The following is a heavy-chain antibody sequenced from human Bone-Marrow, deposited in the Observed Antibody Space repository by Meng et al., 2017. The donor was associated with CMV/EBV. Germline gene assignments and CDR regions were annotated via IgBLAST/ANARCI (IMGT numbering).Heavy chain of an antibody. Sequence: GESLKISCAASGFTFSSHGMHWVRQAPGKGLEWVAFIEDDGTNENYGDYVKGRFTVSRDNSKNTLYLQMNSLRPEDTAVYYCAREGQLDADWFDPWGQGTLVTVSS. CDR2: IEDDGTNE. V-gene: IGHV3-30*02. CDR3: AREGQLDADWFDP. D-gene: IGHD1-1*01. CDR1: GFTFSSHG. J-gene: IGHJ5*02.